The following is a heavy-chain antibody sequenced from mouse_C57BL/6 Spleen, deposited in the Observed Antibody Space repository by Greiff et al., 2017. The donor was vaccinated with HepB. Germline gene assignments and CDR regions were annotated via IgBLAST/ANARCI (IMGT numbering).Heavy chain of an antibody. D-gene: IGHD1-1*01. Sequence: VQLQQSDAELVKPGASVKISCKVSGYTFTDHTIHWMKQRPEQGLEWIGYIYPRDGSTKYNEKFKGKATLTADKSSSTAYMQLNSLTSEDSAVYFGARSDYYGSSFYYYAMDYWGQGTSVTVSS. CDR3: ARSDYYGSSFYYYAMDY. CDR2: IYPRDGST. CDR1: GYTFTDHT. J-gene: IGHJ4*01. V-gene: IGHV1-78*01.